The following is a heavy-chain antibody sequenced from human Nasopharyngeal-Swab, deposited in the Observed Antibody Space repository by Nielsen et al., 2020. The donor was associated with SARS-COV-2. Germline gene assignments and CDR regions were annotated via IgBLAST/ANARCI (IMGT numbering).Heavy chain of an antibody. J-gene: IGHJ4*02. CDR1: GASISSSSYY. CDR2: IYYSGST. CDR3: ARGNLSYSSSWYCPYFDY. Sequence: SETLSLTCTVSGASISSSSYYWGWIRQPPGKGLEWIGSIYYSGSTYYNPSLKSRVTISVDTSKNQFSLKLSSVTAADTAVYYCARGNLSYSSSWYCPYFDYWGQGTLVTVSS. D-gene: IGHD6-13*01. V-gene: IGHV4-39*01.